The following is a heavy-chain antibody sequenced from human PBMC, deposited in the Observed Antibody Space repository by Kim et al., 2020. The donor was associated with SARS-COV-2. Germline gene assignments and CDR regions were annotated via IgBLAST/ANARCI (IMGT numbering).Heavy chain of an antibody. J-gene: IGHJ4*02. Sequence: GGSLRLSCTASGFTFGDYAMSWFRQAPGKGLEWVGFIRSRAYGGTTEHAASVKGRFTISRDDSKSIAYLQMNSLKTEDTAVYYCSREKDTMMLVDYWGQGTLVTVSS. CDR1: GFTFGDYA. CDR3: SREKDTMMLVDY. D-gene: IGHD3-22*01. V-gene: IGHV3-49*03. CDR2: IRSRAYGGTT.